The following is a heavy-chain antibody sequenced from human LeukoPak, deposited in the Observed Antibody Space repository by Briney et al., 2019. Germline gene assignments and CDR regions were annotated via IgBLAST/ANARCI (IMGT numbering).Heavy chain of an antibody. CDR1: GGSISSSSYY. Sequence: SETLSLTCTVSGGSISSSSYYWGWIRQPPGKGLEWIGSIYYSRSTYYNPSLKSRVTISVDTSKNQFSLKLSSVTAADTAVYYCARVEAALGWFDPWGQGTLVTVSS. CDR3: ARVEAALGWFDP. J-gene: IGHJ5*02. CDR2: IYYSRST. D-gene: IGHD6-25*01. V-gene: IGHV4-39*07.